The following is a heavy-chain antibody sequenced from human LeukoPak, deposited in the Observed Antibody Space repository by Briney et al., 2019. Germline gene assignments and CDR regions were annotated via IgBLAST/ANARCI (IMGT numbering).Heavy chain of an antibody. CDR3: ARVGSSGSPLDY. CDR2: ISKSGTST. D-gene: IGHD3-10*01. J-gene: IGHJ4*01. V-gene: IGHV3-11*05. Sequence: PGGSLRLSCAASGFTLSDYYMSWIRQGPGKGLEWVSYISKSGTSTKYADSVKGRFSISRDNAKQSLYLQLNSLTAEDTAVYYCARVGSSGSPLDYWGQGTLVTVSS. CDR1: GFTLSDYY.